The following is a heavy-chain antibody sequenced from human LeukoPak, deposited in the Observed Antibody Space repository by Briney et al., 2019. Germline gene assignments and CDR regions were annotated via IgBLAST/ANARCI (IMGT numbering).Heavy chain of an antibody. D-gene: IGHD2-2*01. Sequence: SETLSLTCTVPGGSISSYYWSWIRQPPGKGLEWIGYIYYSGSTNYNPSLKSRVTISVDTSKNQFSLKLSSVTAADTAVYYCARDRTPPYCSSTSCYSSGEIDYWGQGTLVTVSS. CDR1: GGSISSYY. CDR3: ARDRTPPYCSSTSCYSSGEIDY. CDR2: IYYSGST. J-gene: IGHJ4*02. V-gene: IGHV4-59*01.